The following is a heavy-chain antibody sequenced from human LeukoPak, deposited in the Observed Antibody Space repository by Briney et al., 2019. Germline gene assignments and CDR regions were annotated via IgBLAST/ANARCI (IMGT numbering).Heavy chain of an antibody. V-gene: IGHV1-69*13. J-gene: IGHJ4*02. CDR2: IIPIFGTA. CDR1: GGTFSSYA. CDR3: ARGKNCGGGSCYLPTG. D-gene: IGHD2-15*01. Sequence: SVKVSCKASGGTFSSYAISWVRQAPGQGLEWMGGIIPIFGTANYAQKFQGRVTITADESTSTAYMELSSLRSEDTAVYYCARGKNCGGGSCYLPTGWGQGTLVTVSS.